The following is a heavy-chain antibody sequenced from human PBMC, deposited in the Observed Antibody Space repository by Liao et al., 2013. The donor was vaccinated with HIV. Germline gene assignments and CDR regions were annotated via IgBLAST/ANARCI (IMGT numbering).Heavy chain of an antibody. V-gene: IGHV4-4*07. Sequence: QVQLQESGPGLVKPSETLSLTCTVSGGSISSHYWNWIRQPAGKGLEWIGRIYISGRTNYNPSLKSRVTVSVDTSKNQFSLKLSSVTAADTAVYYCARGEPSNWNDAFDIWGRRDNGHRLF. J-gene: IGHJ3*02. CDR2: IYISGRT. CDR3: ARGEPSNWNDAFDI. CDR1: GGSISSHY. D-gene: IGHD1-20*01.